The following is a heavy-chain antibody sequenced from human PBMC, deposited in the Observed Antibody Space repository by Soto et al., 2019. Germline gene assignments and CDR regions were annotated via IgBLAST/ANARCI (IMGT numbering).Heavy chain of an antibody. V-gene: IGHV5-10-1*01. D-gene: IGHD3-3*01. CDR2: IDPSDSYT. Sequence: GESLKISCKGSGYSFTSYWISWVRQMPGKGLEWMGRIDPSDSYTNYSPSFQGHVTISADKSISTAYLQWSSLKASDTAMYYCARDQRYDFWSGYSDPYYYYGMDVWGQGTTVTV. CDR1: GYSFTSYW. CDR3: ARDQRYDFWSGYSDPYYYYGMDV. J-gene: IGHJ6*02.